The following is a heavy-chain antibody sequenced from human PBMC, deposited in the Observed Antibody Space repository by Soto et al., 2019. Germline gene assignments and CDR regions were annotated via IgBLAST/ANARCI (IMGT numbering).Heavy chain of an antibody. CDR3: ARDEVATMRHFDY. CDR1: GGSISSGDYY. Sequence: QVQLQESGPGLVKPSQTLSLTCTVSGGSISSGDYYWSWIRQPPGKGLEWIGYIYYSGSTYYNPSLKSRVTISVDSSKNQFSLKLSSVTAADTAVYYCARDEVATMRHFDYWGQGTLVTVSS. V-gene: IGHV4-30-4*01. D-gene: IGHD5-12*01. CDR2: IYYSGST. J-gene: IGHJ4*02.